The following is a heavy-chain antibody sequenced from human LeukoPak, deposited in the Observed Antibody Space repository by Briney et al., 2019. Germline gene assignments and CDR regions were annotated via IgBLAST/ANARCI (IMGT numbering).Heavy chain of an antibody. J-gene: IGHJ5*02. Sequence: SETLSLTCTVSGGSISSSSYYWGWVRQPPGKGLEWIGSIYYSGSTYYNPSLKSRVTISVDTSKNQFFLKLSSVTAADTAVYYCARQLGYCSSTSCPNWFDPWGQGTLVTVSS. D-gene: IGHD2-2*01. CDR3: ARQLGYCSSTSCPNWFDP. CDR1: GGSISSSSYY. V-gene: IGHV4-39*01. CDR2: IYYSGST.